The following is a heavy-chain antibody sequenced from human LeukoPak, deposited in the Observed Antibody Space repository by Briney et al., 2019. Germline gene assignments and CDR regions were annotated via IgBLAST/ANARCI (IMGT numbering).Heavy chain of an antibody. CDR2: ISVSGGDT. CDR1: GITFSSHG. V-gene: IGHV3-23*01. Sequence: GGSLRLSCAASGITFSSHGMSWVRQGPGKGLEWVSCISVSGGDTYYADSGKARFTIPRDNPTSTLYLQMSSLRAEVTAVYSCAKDLLGVAAGNYWGQGTLVTVSS. J-gene: IGHJ4*02. D-gene: IGHD6-13*01. CDR3: AKDLLGVAAGNY.